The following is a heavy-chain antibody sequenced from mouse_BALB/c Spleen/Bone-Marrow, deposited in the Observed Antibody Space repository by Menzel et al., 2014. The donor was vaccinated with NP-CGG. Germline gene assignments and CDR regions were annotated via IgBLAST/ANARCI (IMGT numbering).Heavy chain of an antibody. CDR3: ARYYYAMDY. V-gene: IGHV14-3*02. J-gene: IGHJ4*01. CDR1: GFNIKDTY. Sequence: EVKLVESGAELVKPGASVKLPCTASGFNIKDTYMHWVKQRPEQGLEWIGRIDPANGNTKYDPKFQGKATITADTSSNTAYLQLSSLTSEDTAVYHCARYYYAMDYWGQGTSVTVSS. CDR2: IDPANGNT.